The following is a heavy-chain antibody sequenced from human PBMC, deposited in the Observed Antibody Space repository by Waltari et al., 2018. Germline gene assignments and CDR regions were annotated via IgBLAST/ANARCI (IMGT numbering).Heavy chain of an antibody. CDR1: GGAFSSPS. V-gene: IGHV1-69*01. J-gene: IGHJ4*02. CDR2: IIPILGTA. CDR3: ARFSYRPYSSSWYYFDY. Sequence: QVQLVQSGAVVKKPGSSVKVPCKASGGAFSSPSSIQVRLDPGQGLEWMGGIIPILGTANYAQKFQGRVTITADESTSTAYMELSSLRSEDTAVYYCARFSYRPYSSSWYYFDYWGQGTLVTVSS. D-gene: IGHD6-13*01.